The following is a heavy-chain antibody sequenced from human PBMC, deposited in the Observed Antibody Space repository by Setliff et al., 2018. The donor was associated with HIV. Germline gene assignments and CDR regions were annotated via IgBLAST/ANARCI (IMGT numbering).Heavy chain of an antibody. CDR2: MNPNSGNT. CDR3: ARVFYYSAGSYSLDY. Sequence: GASVKVSCKASGYTFTSYDINWVRQATGQGLEWMGWMNPNSGNTGYAQKFQGRVSMTRNTAITTAYMELSSLRSEDTAVYCCARVFYYSAGSYSLDYWGQETLVTVSS. V-gene: IGHV1-8*02. CDR1: GYTFTSYD. J-gene: IGHJ4*01. D-gene: IGHD3-10*01.